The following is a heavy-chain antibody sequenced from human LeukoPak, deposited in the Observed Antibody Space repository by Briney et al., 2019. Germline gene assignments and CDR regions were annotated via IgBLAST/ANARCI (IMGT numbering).Heavy chain of an antibody. CDR1: GYIFTSYF. D-gene: IGHD2-15*01. CDR2: INPSGGST. Sequence: ASVKVSCKASGYIFTSYFMHWVRQAPGQGLEWMGLINPSGGSTRYAQKFQGRVTMTRDMSTSTVYMELSSLRSEDTAVYYCARSGSYCRGGSCYLNWFDPWGQGTLVTVSS. CDR3: ARSGSYCRGGSCYLNWFDP. V-gene: IGHV1-46*01. J-gene: IGHJ5*02.